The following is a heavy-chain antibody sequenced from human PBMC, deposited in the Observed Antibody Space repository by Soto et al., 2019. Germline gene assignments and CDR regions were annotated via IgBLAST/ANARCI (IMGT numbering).Heavy chain of an antibody. CDR2: IYSGGST. Sequence: EVQLVESGGGLIQPGGSLSLSCAASGFTFSSNDMNWVRQAPGKGLEWVSLIYSGGSTYYADSVKGRFTISRDNSKNTLYLQMSSLSAADTAVYYCATRPLLPGAPWGQGTMVTVSS. J-gene: IGHJ3*01. CDR3: ATRPLLPGAP. D-gene: IGHD3-22*01. CDR1: GFTFSSND. V-gene: IGHV3-53*01.